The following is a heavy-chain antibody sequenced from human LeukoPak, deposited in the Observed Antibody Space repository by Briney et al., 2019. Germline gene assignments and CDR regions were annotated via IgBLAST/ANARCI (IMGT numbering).Heavy chain of an antibody. D-gene: IGHD2-2*03. CDR3: ATGYCSSTNCRIDY. CDR1: GFTFSSYA. V-gene: IGHV3-23*01. CDR2: ISGSGGST. Sequence: GGSLRLSCAASGFTFSSYAMSWVRQAPGKGLEWVSAISGSGGSTYYADSVKGRFTISRDNSKNTLYLQMNSLRAEDTAVYYCATGYCSSTNCRIDYWGQGTLVSVSS. J-gene: IGHJ4*02.